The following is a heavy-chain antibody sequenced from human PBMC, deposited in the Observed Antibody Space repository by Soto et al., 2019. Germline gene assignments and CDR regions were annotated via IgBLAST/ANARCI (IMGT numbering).Heavy chain of an antibody. CDR1: GYTFTSYD. J-gene: IGHJ6*02. Sequence: QVQLVQSGAEVKKPGASVKVSCKASGYTFTSYDINWVRQATGQGLEWMGWMNPNSGNTGYAQKXXGXXTTTRNTSISTAYRALSSLSSEDTAVYYCARERTGTTSMDVWGQGTTVTVSS. D-gene: IGHD1-1*01. CDR2: MNPNSGNT. V-gene: IGHV1-8*01. CDR3: ARERTGTTSMDV.